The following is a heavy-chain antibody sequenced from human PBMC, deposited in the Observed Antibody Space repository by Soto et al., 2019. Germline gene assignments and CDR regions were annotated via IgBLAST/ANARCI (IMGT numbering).Heavy chain of an antibody. V-gene: IGHV4-59*11. CDR2: IYYNGNT. J-gene: IGHJ4*02. Sequence: QVQLQESGPGLVKPSETLSLTCTVSGGSISNHYWSCIRQPPGKGLEWIGYIYYNGNTNYNPSLKSRVTMSVDTSKNQMSLKFSSVTAADTAVYYCTRANWYSEYWGQGTLVTVSS. CDR1: GGSISNHY. CDR3: TRANWYSEY. D-gene: IGHD7-27*01.